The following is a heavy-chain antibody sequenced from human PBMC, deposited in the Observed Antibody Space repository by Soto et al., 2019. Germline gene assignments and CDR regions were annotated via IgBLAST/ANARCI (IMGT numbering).Heavy chain of an antibody. Sequence: ASVKVSCKASGYTFTGYYMHWVRQAPGQGLEWMGWINPNSGGTNYAQKFQGWVTMTRDTSISTAYMELSRLRSDDTAVYYCARVKRATMHYFDYWGQGTLVTVSS. D-gene: IGHD1-26*01. CDR3: ARVKRATMHYFDY. J-gene: IGHJ4*02. CDR2: INPNSGGT. CDR1: GYTFTGYY. V-gene: IGHV1-2*04.